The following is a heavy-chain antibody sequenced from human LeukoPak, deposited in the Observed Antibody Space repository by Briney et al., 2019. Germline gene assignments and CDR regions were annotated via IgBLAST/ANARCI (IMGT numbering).Heavy chain of an antibody. CDR3: ARGVGSGNYYDHRYQN. V-gene: IGHV3-48*02. CDR2: IKSSSGVI. CDR1: GFTFSGQS. Sequence: PGGSLRLSCAASGFTFSGQSMNWVRQAPGKGLEWVSYIKSSSGVILYADSVKGRFTISRDNEKNSLYLQMNSLRDEDTAVYYCARGVGSGNYYDHRYQNWGRGTLVAVSS. J-gene: IGHJ4*02. D-gene: IGHD3-10*01.